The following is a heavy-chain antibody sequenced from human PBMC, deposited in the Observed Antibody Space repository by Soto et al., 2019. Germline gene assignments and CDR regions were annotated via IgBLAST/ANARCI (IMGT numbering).Heavy chain of an antibody. J-gene: IGHJ1*01. CDR2: ISGSGGTS. CDR1: GFTFSDYA. Sequence: GGSLRLACAASGFTFSDYAMNWVRQAPGKGLEWVSRISGSGGTSNYADSVKGRFTISRDNPKNTLYLLMNSPRAEDTAVYYCARGGSMYIAAFPHEHWGQGTLVTVCS. CDR3: ARGGSMYIAAFPHEH. D-gene: IGHD1-20*01. V-gene: IGHV3-23*01.